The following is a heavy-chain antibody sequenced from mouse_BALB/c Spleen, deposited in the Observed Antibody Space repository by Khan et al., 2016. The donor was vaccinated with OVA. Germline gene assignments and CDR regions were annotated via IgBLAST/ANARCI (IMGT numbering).Heavy chain of an antibody. V-gene: IGHV1-4*01. CDR2: INPSNDYT. Sequence: QVQLQQSGAELARPGASVKMSCKTSGYTFTTYTLHWVKQRPGRSLEWIGYINPSNDYTNYNQKFKDKSTLTADKSSSTAYMQLSSLTSEDSAGDYGARSGQLGLRGGFTYWGQGTLVTVSA. CDR3: ARSGQLGLRGGFTY. D-gene: IGHD3-2*01. CDR1: GYTFTTYT. J-gene: IGHJ3*01.